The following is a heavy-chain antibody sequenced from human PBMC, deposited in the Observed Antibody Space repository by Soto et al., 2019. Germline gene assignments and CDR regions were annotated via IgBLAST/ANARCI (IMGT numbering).Heavy chain of an antibody. CDR1: GYSISSSNW. Sequence: PLEILSLTCAVSGYSISSSNWWGWIRQPPGKGLEWIGYISPSGSTYYNPSLQSRVTMSVDTSKNQFSLRLSSVTAMDTAVYYCAKIVATGRGPWFDPWGQGTLVTVSS. J-gene: IGHJ5*02. V-gene: IGHV4-28*01. CDR2: ISPSGST. D-gene: IGHD6-13*01. CDR3: AKIVATGRGPWFDP.